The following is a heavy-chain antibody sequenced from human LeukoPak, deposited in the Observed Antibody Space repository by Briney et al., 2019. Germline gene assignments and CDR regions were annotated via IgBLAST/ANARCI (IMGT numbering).Heavy chain of an antibody. J-gene: IGHJ4*02. Sequence: GGSLRLSCAASGFTFSSYALSWVRHAPGKGLEWVSAISGSGGSTYYADSVKGRFTISRDNSKNTLYLQMNSLRAEDTAVYFCATERPGSRTLDSWGQGTLVTVSS. CDR1: GFTFSSYA. CDR2: ISGSGGST. D-gene: IGHD1-14*01. CDR3: ATERPGSRTLDS. V-gene: IGHV3-23*01.